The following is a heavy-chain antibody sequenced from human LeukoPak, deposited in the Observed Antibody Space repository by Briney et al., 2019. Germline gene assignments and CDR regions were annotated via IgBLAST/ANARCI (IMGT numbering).Heavy chain of an antibody. Sequence: GGSLRLSCAASGFTFSSYGMHWVRQALGKGLEWVAVIWYDGSNKYYADSVKGRFTISRDNSKNTLYLQMNSLRAEDTAVYYCAREGSGYYWNEVIDYWGQGTLVTVSS. V-gene: IGHV3-33*01. CDR2: IWYDGSNK. J-gene: IGHJ4*02. CDR3: AREGSGYYWNEVIDY. CDR1: GFTFSSYG. D-gene: IGHD3-22*01.